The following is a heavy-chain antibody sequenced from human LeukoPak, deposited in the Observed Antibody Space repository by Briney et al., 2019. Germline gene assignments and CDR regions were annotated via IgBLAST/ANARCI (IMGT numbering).Heavy chain of an antibody. CDR1: GYTFTSYY. V-gene: IGHV1-46*01. CDR2: INPSGGST. D-gene: IGHD4-17*01. J-gene: IGHJ4*02. Sequence: GASVKVSCKASGYTFTSYYMHWVRQAPGQGLEWMGIINPSGGSTSYAQKFQGRVTMTRDMSTSTVYMELSSLRFEDTAVYYCARGDRATVTLYWGQGTLVTVSS. CDR3: ARGDRATVTLY.